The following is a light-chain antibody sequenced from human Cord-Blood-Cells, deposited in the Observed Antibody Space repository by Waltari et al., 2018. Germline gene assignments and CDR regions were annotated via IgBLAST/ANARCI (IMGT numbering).Light chain of an antibody. Sequence: QSALTQPASVSGSPGQSITISCNGTSSDVGSYNLVSCYQQHPGKAPNLMIYEGSKRPSGVSNRFSGSKSGNTASLTISGLQAEDEADYYCCSYAGSSTFVVFGGGTKLTVL. CDR2: EGS. CDR3: CSYAGSSTFVV. V-gene: IGLV2-23*03. J-gene: IGLJ2*01. CDR1: SSDVGSYNL.